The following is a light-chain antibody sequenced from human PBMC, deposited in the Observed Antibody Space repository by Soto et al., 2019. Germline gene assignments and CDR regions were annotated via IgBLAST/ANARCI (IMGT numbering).Light chain of an antibody. Sequence: QSVLTQPPSVSAAPGQKVTISCSGSSSNIGNKFVSWDHQFPGTAPELLIYDNNKRPSGIPDRFSGSKSGTSATLGITGLQTGDEAGYYCGTWDTSLSTGQVFGAGIKVTVL. CDR3: GTWDTSLSTGQV. V-gene: IGLV1-51*01. CDR2: DNN. CDR1: SSNIGNKF. J-gene: IGLJ1*01.